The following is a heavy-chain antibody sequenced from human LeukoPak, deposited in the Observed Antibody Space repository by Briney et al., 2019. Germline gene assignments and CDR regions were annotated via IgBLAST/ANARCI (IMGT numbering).Heavy chain of an antibody. J-gene: IGHJ4*02. V-gene: IGHV1-2*02. CDR3: ARDKGTLGGDY. D-gene: IGHD3-16*01. CDR1: GYTFTAHN. Sequence: ASVKVSCKASGYTFTAHNVHWVRQAPGQGLEWMGLINPNSGGTNYAQRFQGRVTMTRDTSISTAYMELSNLTSDDTAVYFCARDKGTLGGDYWGQGTLVTVSS. CDR2: INPNSGGT.